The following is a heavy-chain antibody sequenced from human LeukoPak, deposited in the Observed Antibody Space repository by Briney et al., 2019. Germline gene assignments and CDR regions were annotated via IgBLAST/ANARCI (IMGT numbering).Heavy chain of an antibody. Sequence: PGGSLRLSCAASGITFSSYSMNWVRQAPGKGLEWVSSISSSSSYIYYADSVKGRFTISRDNAKNSLYLQMNSLRAEDTAVYYCARANELDCGGDCYLYYFDYWGQGTLVTVSS. CDR3: ARANELDCGGDCYLYYFDY. J-gene: IGHJ4*02. CDR2: ISSSSSYI. CDR1: GITFSSYS. D-gene: IGHD2-21*02. V-gene: IGHV3-21*01.